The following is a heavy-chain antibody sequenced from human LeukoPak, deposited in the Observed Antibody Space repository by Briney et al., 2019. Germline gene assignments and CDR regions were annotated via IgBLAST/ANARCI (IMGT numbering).Heavy chain of an antibody. V-gene: IGHV4-4*02. CDR1: GGSISSSNW. D-gene: IGHD3-3*01. J-gene: IGHJ3*02. Sequence: TPSETLSLTCAVSGGSISSSNWWSWVRQPPGKGLEWIGYIYHSGSTYYNPSLKSRVTISVDRSKNQFSLKLSSVTAADTAVYYCASEYYDFWSGYYRDKDAFDIWGQGTMVTVSS. CDR3: ASEYYDFWSGYYRDKDAFDI. CDR2: IYHSGST.